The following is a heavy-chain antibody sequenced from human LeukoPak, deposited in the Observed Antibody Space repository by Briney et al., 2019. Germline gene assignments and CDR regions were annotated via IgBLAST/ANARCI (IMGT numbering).Heavy chain of an antibody. D-gene: IGHD1-14*01. V-gene: IGHV3-48*03. CDR3: ATLPLPGLAY. CDR2: ISRSGSTI. Sequence: GGSLRLSCAASGFTFSSYEMNWARQAPGKGLEWVSYISRSGSTIYYADSVKGRFTISRDNAKNSLYLLMSSLRAEDTAVYYCATLPLPGLAYWGQGTLVTVSS. CDR1: GFTFSSYE. J-gene: IGHJ4*02.